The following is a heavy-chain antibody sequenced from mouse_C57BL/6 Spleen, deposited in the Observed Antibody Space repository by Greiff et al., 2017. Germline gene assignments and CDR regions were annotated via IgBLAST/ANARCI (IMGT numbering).Heavy chain of an antibody. Sequence: VQLQQSGAELVKPGASVKMSCKASGYTFTTYPLEWMKQNHGKSLEWIGNFHPYNDDTKYNEKFKGKATLTVEKSSSTVYLELSRLTSDASAVYYCARRGYGSPAWFAYWGQGTLVTVAA. V-gene: IGHV1-47*01. CDR3: ARRGYGSPAWFAY. J-gene: IGHJ3*01. D-gene: IGHD1-1*01. CDR1: GYTFTTYP. CDR2: FHPYNDDT.